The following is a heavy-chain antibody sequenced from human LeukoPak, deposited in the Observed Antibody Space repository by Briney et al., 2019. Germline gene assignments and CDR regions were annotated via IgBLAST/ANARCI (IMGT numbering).Heavy chain of an antibody. CDR3: ARARYFDWLSVADYYYYYYMDV. Sequence: SVKVSCKASGGTFSSYAISWVRQAPGQGLEWMGGIIPIFGTANYAQKFQGRVTITADESTSTAYMELSSLRSEDTAVYYCARARYFDWLSVADYYYYYYMDVWGKGTTVTISS. CDR1: GGTFSSYA. J-gene: IGHJ6*03. CDR2: IIPIFGTA. D-gene: IGHD3-9*01. V-gene: IGHV1-69*13.